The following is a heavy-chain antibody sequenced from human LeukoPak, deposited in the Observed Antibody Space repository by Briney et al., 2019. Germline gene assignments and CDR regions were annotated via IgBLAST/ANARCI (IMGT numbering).Heavy chain of an antibody. J-gene: IGHJ4*02. V-gene: IGHV4-34*01. CDR2: IHHSGST. CDR3: ARGRGYYDILTGYFPFGY. D-gene: IGHD3-9*01. Sequence: PSETLSLTCAVYGGSFSGYYWSWIRQPPGKGLEWIGGIHHSGSTNYNPSLKSRVTISVDTSKNQFSLKLSSVTAADTAVYYCARGRGYYDILTGYFPFGYWGQGTLVTVSS. CDR1: GGSFSGYY.